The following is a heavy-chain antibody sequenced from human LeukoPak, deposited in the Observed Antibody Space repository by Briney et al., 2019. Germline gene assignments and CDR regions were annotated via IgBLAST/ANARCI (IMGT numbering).Heavy chain of an antibody. D-gene: IGHD3-9*01. J-gene: IGHJ6*02. CDR1: GGSISSSSYY. V-gene: IGHV4-39*01. Sequence: ETLSLTCTVSGGSISSSSYYWGWIRQPPGKGLEWIGSIYYSGSTYYNPSLKSRVTISVDTSKNQFSLKLSSVTAADTAVYYCAGGHYDILTGYYTYYYYGMDVWGQGTTVTVSS. CDR3: AGGHYDILTGYYTYYYYGMDV. CDR2: IYYSGST.